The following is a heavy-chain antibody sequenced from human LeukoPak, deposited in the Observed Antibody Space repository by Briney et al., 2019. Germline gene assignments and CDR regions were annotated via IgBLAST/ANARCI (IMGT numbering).Heavy chain of an antibody. Sequence: GASVKVSCKASGYTFTSYYMHWVRQAPGQGLEWMGIINPSGGSTSYAQKFQGRVTITADESTSTAYMELSSLRSEDTAVYYCGLVVAATPRGIYYYGMDVWGQGTTVTVSS. CDR1: GYTFTSYY. CDR3: GLVVAATPRGIYYYGMDV. V-gene: IGHV1-46*01. J-gene: IGHJ6*02. CDR2: INPSGGST. D-gene: IGHD2-15*01.